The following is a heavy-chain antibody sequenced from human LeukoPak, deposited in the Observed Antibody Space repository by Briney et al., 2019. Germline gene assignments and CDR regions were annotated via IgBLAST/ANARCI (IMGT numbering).Heavy chain of an antibody. J-gene: IGHJ4*02. CDR1: GFPFDDYG. Sequence: GGSLRLSCAASGFPFDDYGMHWARQAPGKGLEWVSGISWNGGGVGYAASVKGRFTISRDNAKKSLFLQMNSLRPEDTALYYCAKGDCGSSSCTRLDNWGQGTLVTVSS. V-gene: IGHV3-9*01. D-gene: IGHD2-2*01. CDR3: AKGDCGSSSCTRLDN. CDR2: ISWNGGGV.